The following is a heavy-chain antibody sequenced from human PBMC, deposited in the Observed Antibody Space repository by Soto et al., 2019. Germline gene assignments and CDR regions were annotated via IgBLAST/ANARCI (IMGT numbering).Heavy chain of an antibody. D-gene: IGHD5-18*01. J-gene: IGHJ4*02. CDR2: IGGYKGNT. CDR1: GYTFTNYG. Sequence: QVQLVQSGAEVREPGASVKVSCKASGYTFTNYGVSWVRQAPGQGLEWMGWIGGYKGNTNYAQKLKGRVTLTTDTSTSTAYRELRSLISDDTAVYYCAPHTLDTGMPSGYWGQGTLVTVSS. V-gene: IGHV1-18*01. CDR3: APHTLDTGMPSGY.